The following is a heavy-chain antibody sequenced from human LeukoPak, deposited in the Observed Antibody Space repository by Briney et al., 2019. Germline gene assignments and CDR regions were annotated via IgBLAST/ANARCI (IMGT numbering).Heavy chain of an antibody. CDR1: GGSFSGYY. Sequence: SSETLSLTCAVYGGSFSGYYWSWIRQPPGKGLEWIGEINHSGSTNYNPSLKSRVTISVDTSKNQFSLKLSSVTAADTAVYYCASGGGIADFDYWGQGTLVTVSS. V-gene: IGHV4-34*01. CDR3: ASGGGIADFDY. CDR2: INHSGST. D-gene: IGHD6-13*01. J-gene: IGHJ4*02.